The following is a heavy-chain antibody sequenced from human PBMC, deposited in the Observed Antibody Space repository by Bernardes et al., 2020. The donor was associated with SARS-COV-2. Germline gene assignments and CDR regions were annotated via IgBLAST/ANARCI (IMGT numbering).Heavy chain of an antibody. V-gene: IGHV3-21*01. CDR2: ISSSSSYI. D-gene: IGHD3-3*01. Sequence: GGSLRLSCAASGFTFSSYSMNWVRQAPGKGLEWVSSISSSSSYIYYADSVKGRFTISRDNAKNSLYLQMNSLRAEDTAVYYCARDELKDFWSGYLDYWGQGTLVTVSS. CDR3: ARDELKDFWSGYLDY. J-gene: IGHJ4*02. CDR1: GFTFSSYS.